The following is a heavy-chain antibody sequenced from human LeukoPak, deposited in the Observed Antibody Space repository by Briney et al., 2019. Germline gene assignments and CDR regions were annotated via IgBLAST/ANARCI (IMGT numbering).Heavy chain of an antibody. Sequence: ASVKVSCKASGYTFTGYYMHWVRQAPGQGLEWMGRINPNSGGTNYAQKFQGRVTMTRDTSVNTAYMELSRLTSDDTAVYYCARGECSSSSCYLFDSWGQGTLVTVSS. CDR1: GYTFTGYY. V-gene: IGHV1-2*02. CDR2: INPNSGGT. D-gene: IGHD2-2*01. CDR3: ARGECSSSSCYLFDS. J-gene: IGHJ4*02.